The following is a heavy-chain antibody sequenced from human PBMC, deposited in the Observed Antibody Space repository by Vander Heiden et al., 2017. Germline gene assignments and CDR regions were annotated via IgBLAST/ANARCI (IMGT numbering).Heavy chain of an antibody. D-gene: IGHD6-19*01. CDR2: ISGSGGST. V-gene: IGHV3-23*01. J-gene: IGHJ6*02. CDR1: GVPFSSYA. CDR3: AKDLEGSGWYNYYYYGMDV. Sequence: EVQLLESGGGLVQPGGSLRLSCAASGVPFSSYAMSWVRQAPGKGLEWVSAISGSGGSTYYADSVKGRFTISRDNSKNTLYLQMNSLRAEDTAVYYCAKDLEGSGWYNYYYYGMDVWGQGTTVTVSS.